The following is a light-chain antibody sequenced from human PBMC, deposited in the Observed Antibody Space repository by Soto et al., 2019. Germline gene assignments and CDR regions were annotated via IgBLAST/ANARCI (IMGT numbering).Light chain of an antibody. CDR2: GAS. V-gene: IGKV3-20*01. Sequence: EIVLTQSPGTLSLSPGERATLSCRASQSVSSFVTWYQQKPGQAPRLLIYGASSRATGTPDRFSGSGSGTDFTLTISRLEPEDFAVYCCQQHGGSPLFAFGPGTKVDIK. CDR1: QSVSSF. J-gene: IGKJ3*01. CDR3: QQHGGSPLFA.